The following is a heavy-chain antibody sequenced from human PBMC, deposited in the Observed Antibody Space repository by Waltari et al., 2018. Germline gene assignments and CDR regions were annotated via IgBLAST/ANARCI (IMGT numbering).Heavy chain of an antibody. J-gene: IGHJ4*02. D-gene: IGHD6-19*01. Sequence: EEQLVESGGGLVQPGGSLRLSCAASGVTFSSYWMTWVRQAPGKGLEWVANIKQDGSEKYYIDSMKGRVIISRDNAKNSLYLQMNSLRAEDTAVYYCTRGLGWESDYWGQGTLVTVSS. CDR2: IKQDGSEK. V-gene: IGHV3-7*01. CDR3: TRGLGWESDY. CDR1: GVTFSSYW.